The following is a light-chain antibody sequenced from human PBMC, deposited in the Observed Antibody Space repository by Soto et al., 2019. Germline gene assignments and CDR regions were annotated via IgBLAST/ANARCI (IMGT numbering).Light chain of an antibody. J-gene: IGKJ1*01. CDR1: QSINIW. CDR3: QEYNSWRGEWT. V-gene: IGKV1-5*01. CDR2: DAS. Sequence: DIQMTQSPSTLSASVGDRVTITCRASQSINIWLAWYQQKAGKAPKLLIYDASTLESGVPSRFSGSGSRTEFTLTFSSLQPDDFATYYCQEYNSWRGEWTFGQGTKVEIK.